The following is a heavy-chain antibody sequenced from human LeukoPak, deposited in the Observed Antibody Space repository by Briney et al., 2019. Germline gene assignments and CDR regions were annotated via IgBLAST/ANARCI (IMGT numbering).Heavy chain of an antibody. CDR1: GGSISSGDYY. D-gene: IGHD3-10*01. CDR2: IYYSGST. CDR3: AIFLRSGSGYFDY. J-gene: IGHJ4*02. Sequence: PSQTLSLTCTVSGGSISSGDYYWSWIRQPPGKGLEWIGYIYYSGSTYYNPSLKSRVTISVDTSENQFSLKLSSVTAADTAVYYCAIFLRSGSGYFDYWGQGTLVTVSS. V-gene: IGHV4-30-4*01.